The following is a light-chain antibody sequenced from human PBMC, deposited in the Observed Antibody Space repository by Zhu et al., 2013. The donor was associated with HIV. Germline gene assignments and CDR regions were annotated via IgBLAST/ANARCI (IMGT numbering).Light chain of an antibody. CDR2: AAS. Sequence: DIRLTQSPSTLSASIGDRISITCRASQRVDNWLAWYQLKSGKAPKLLIYAASSLQSGVPSRFSGSGSGTDFTLTISSLQPEDFATYYCQQSYSTPLTFGGGTKVEIK. J-gene: IGKJ4*01. CDR1: QRVDNW. V-gene: IGKV1-39*01. CDR3: QQSYSTPLT.